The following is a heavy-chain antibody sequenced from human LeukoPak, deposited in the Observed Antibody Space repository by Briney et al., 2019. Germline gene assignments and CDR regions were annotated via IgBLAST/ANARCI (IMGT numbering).Heavy chain of an antibody. V-gene: IGHV1-69*13. D-gene: IGHD2-2*01. CDR1: GGTFSSYA. CDR3: ARGLVVVPAARVSNYEDYYYMDV. Sequence: GASVKVSCKASGGTFSSYAISWVRQAPGQGLEWMGGIIPIFGTANYAQKFQGRVTITADESTSTAYMELSSLRSEDTAVYYCARGLVVVPAARVSNYEDYYYMDVWGKGTTVTVSS. J-gene: IGHJ6*03. CDR2: IIPIFGTA.